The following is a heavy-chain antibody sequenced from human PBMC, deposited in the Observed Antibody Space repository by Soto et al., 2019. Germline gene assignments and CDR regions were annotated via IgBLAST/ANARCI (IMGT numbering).Heavy chain of an antibody. V-gene: IGHV3-48*02. D-gene: IGHD3-9*01. CDR1: GFTFSGYS. CDR2: ISSGSKTI. J-gene: IGHJ4*02. Sequence: GSLRGSGAASGFTFSGYSANWVRQAPGKGLEWVSYISSGSKTIYYADSVKGRFTVSRDNARNSQYLQMNSLRDEDTAVYYCAREDILGTRSFDYWGQGTLVTVSS. CDR3: AREDILGTRSFDY.